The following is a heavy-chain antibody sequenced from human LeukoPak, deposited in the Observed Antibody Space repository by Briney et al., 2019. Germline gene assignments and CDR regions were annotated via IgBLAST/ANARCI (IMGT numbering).Heavy chain of an antibody. J-gene: IGHJ4*02. CDR2: ISGSGGST. Sequence: PGGSLRLSCAASGYPLSRYAVSWVPRAPGKAREGVSAISGSGGSTYYADTAKGRFTIYRDNSKNTLYLQMTSLRAEDTAVYYCAKVGTAGPHFGYWGQGTLVTVSS. V-gene: IGHV3-23*01. CDR3: AKVGTAGPHFGY. CDR1: GYPLSRYA. D-gene: IGHD6-13*01.